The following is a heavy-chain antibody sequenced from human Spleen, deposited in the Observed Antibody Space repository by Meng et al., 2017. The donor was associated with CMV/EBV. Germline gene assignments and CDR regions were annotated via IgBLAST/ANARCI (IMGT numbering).Heavy chain of an antibody. Sequence: SETLSLTCTVSGDSISSTSYYWGWIRQPPGKGLEWIGSVYYDGSTYYNPSLKSRVTISLDTSKNQFSLKLSSVTAADTAVYYCASLYYDFWSAGGYYYYGMDVWGQGTTVTVSS. CDR3: ASLYYDFWSAGGYYYYGMDV. J-gene: IGHJ6*02. V-gene: IGHV4-39*07. CDR1: GDSISSTSYY. CDR2: VYYDGST. D-gene: IGHD3-3*01.